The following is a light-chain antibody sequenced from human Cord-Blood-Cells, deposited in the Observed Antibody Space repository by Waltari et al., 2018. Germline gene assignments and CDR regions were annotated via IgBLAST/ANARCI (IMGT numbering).Light chain of an antibody. Sequence: DIQMTQSPSTLSASVGDRVTITCRASQSISSWLAWYQQKPGKAPKLLIYKASMLESGVPSRCSGSGSGTEFTLAISSLQPDDFATYYCQQYNSYWTFGQGTKVEIK. V-gene: IGKV1-5*03. CDR3: QQYNSYWT. J-gene: IGKJ1*01. CDR2: KAS. CDR1: QSISSW.